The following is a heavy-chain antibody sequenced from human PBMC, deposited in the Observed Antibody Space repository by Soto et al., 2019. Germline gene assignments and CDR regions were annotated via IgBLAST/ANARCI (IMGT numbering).Heavy chain of an antibody. CDR1: GGTFSSYA. CDR2: IIPIFGTA. J-gene: IGHJ6*02. V-gene: IGHV1-69*13. CDR3: ARGRGDYPIYYYYGMDV. D-gene: IGHD3-10*01. Sequence: GASVKVSCKASGGTFSSYAISWVRQAPGQRLEWMGGIIPIFGTANYAQKFQGRVTITADESTSTAYMELSSLRSEDTAVYYCARGRGDYPIYYYYGMDVWGQGTTVTVSS.